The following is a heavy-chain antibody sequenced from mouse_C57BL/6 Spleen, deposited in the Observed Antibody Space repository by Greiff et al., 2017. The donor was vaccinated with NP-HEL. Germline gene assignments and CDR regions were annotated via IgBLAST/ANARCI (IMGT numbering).Heavy chain of an antibody. Sequence: QVQLQQSGPELVKPGASVKISCKASGYAFSSSWMNWVKQRPGKGLEWIGRIYPGDGDTNYNGKFKGKATLTADKSSSTAYMQLSSLTSEDSAVYFCASPGTGHYWGQGTTLTVSS. CDR3: ASPGTGHY. D-gene: IGHD2-14*01. V-gene: IGHV1-82*01. J-gene: IGHJ2*01. CDR2: IYPGDGDT. CDR1: GYAFSSSW.